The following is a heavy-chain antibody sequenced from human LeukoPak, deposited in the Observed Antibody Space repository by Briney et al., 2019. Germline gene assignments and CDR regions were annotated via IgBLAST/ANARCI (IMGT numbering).Heavy chain of an antibody. CDR1: GFTFNNYE. CDR2: ISSSGRLM. J-gene: IGHJ4*02. CDR3: ARDRCSGGSCYKSH. Sequence: PGGSLRLSCAASGFTFNNYEMNWVRQAPGKGLEWVSYISSSGRLMFYADSVKGRFTISRDNAKNSLYLQMNSLRAEDTAVYYCARDRCSGGSCYKSHWGQGTLVTVSS. D-gene: IGHD2-15*01. V-gene: IGHV3-48*03.